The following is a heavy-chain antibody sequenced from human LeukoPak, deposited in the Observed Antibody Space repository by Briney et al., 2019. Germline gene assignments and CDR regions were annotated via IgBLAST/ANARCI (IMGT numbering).Heavy chain of an antibody. Sequence: GGSLRLSWAASGFTFSSYSMNWVRQAPGKGLEWVSCSSSSSSYVYYEDSVKGRFTISRDNAKNSLYLQMNSLRAEDTAVYYCASLHDSSGYYYWGQGTLVTVSS. CDR2: SSSSSSYV. D-gene: IGHD3-22*01. V-gene: IGHV3-21*01. J-gene: IGHJ4*02. CDR1: GFTFSSYS. CDR3: ASLHDSSGYYY.